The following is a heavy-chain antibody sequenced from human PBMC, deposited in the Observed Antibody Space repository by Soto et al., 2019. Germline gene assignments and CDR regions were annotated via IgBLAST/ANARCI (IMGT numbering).Heavy chain of an antibody. CDR3: AGSYCSGGSCYRGAAWFDP. V-gene: IGHV4-4*07. J-gene: IGHJ5*02. CDR1: GGSISSYY. Sequence: SETLSLTCTVSGGSISSYYWSWIRQPAGKGLEWIGRIYTSGSTNYNPSLKSRVTMSVDTSKNQFSLKLSSVSAADTAVYYCAGSYCSGGSCYRGAAWFDPWGQGTLVTVSS. CDR2: IYTSGST. D-gene: IGHD2-15*01.